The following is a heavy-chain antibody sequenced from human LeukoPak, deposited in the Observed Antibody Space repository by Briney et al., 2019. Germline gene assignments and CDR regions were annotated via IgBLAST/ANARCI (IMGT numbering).Heavy chain of an antibody. CDR2: MNPNSGNT. CDR1: GGTFSSYA. D-gene: IGHD3-3*01. Sequence: ASVKVSCKASGGTFSSYAISWVRQAPGQGLEWMGWMNPNSGNTGYAQKFQGRVTITRNTSISTAYMELSSLRSDDTAVYYCARTDYYDFWSGYPPKGFDYWGQGTLVTVSS. V-gene: IGHV1-8*03. J-gene: IGHJ4*02. CDR3: ARTDYYDFWSGYPPKGFDY.